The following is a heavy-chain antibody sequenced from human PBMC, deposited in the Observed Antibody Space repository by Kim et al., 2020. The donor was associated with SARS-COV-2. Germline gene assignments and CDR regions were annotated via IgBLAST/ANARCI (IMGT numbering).Heavy chain of an antibody. Sequence: SETLSLTCIVSGVSTSGYSWNWIRQPAEKGLEWIGRIYSSGLTDYNPSLTSRVTMSLDTSKNQFSLKLSSVTTADTAVYYVARITGIRIDNSNNGYLWFDPWGLGTLVTVSS. J-gene: IGHJ5*02. CDR2: IYSSGLT. D-gene: IGHD2-8*02. CDR3: ARITGIRIDNSNNGYLWFDP. CDR1: GVSTSGYS. V-gene: IGHV4-4*07.